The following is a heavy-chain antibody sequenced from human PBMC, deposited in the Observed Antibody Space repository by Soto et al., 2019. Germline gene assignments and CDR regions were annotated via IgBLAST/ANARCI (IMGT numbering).Heavy chain of an antibody. CDR3: ARDMASVAGIMAYYYYGMDV. J-gene: IGHJ6*02. D-gene: IGHD6-19*01. CDR2: IIPIFGTA. V-gene: IGHV1-69*12. CDR1: GGTFSSYA. Sequence: QVQLVQSGAEVKKPGSSVKVSCTASGGTFSSYAISWVRQAPGQGLEWMGGIIPIFGTANYAQKFQGRVTITADESTSTAYMELSSLRSEDTAVYYCARDMASVAGIMAYYYYGMDVWGQGTTVTVSS.